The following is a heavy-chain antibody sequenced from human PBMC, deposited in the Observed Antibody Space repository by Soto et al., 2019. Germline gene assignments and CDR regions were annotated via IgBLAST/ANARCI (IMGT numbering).Heavy chain of an antibody. CDR1: GYTFTSSG. CDR2: ISTDNGNT. J-gene: IGHJ6*02. D-gene: IGHD3-3*01. CDR3: ARDQGITTFGVYSMYYYGMDV. Sequence: QVQLVQSGAEVKKPGASVKVSCKASGYTFTSSGISWVRQAPGQGLEWMGWISTDNGNTKYAQHLQGRVSMTTDTSTSTAYMDVRSLRSDDTAVYYCARDQGITTFGVYSMYYYGMDVWGQGTTVTVSS. V-gene: IGHV1-18*01.